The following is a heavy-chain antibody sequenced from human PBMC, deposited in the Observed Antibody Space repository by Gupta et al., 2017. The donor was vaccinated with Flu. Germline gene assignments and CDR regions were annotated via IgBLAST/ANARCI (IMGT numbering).Heavy chain of an antibody. V-gene: IGHV3-23*01. CDR3: APGWDGYNVRLSY. D-gene: IGHD5-24*01. CDR1: GFTFSSYT. Sequence: EGHPLASGGGLVQLGGSLRLSCAASGFTFSSYTMNWVRQAPGKGLEWVSAFLFDGNTQYADSGKGRFTISRDNSKNTLYLQMDSLRAGDTGVYYCAPGWDGYNVRLSYWGQGTLVTVSS. CDR2: FLFDGNT. J-gene: IGHJ4*02.